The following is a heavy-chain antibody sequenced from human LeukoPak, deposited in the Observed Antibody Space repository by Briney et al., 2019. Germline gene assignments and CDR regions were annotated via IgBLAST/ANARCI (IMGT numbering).Heavy chain of an antibody. J-gene: IGHJ4*02. CDR3: AKDRVGGILTGYIDY. Sequence: PGGSLRLSCAASGFTFSGYGMHWVRQAPGKGLEWVAVISYDGSNKYYADSVKGRFTISRDNSKNTLYLQMNSLRGEDTAVYYCAKDRVGGILTGYIDYWGQGTLVTVSS. V-gene: IGHV3-30*18. CDR2: ISYDGSNK. D-gene: IGHD3-9*01. CDR1: GFTFSGYG.